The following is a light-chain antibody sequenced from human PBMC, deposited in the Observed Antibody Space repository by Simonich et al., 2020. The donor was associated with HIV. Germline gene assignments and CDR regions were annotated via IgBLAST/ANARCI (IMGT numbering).Light chain of an antibody. Sequence: QPVLTQPPSASASLGASVTLTCTLSSDYSHYKVDWYQQGPGKGPRFVMRVGTGGIVGSKGDGIPDRFSVLGSGLNRYLTIKNIQEEDESDYHCGADHGSGSNFVWVFGGGTKLTVL. CDR3: GADHGSGSNFVWV. J-gene: IGLJ3*02. CDR1: SDYSHYK. CDR2: VGTGGIVG. V-gene: IGLV9-49*01.